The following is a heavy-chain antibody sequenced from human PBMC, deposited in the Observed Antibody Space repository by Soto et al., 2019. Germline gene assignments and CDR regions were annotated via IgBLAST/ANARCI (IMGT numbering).Heavy chain of an antibody. CDR2: IYYSGST. CDR1: GGSISSSSYY. D-gene: IGHD2-15*01. J-gene: IGHJ4*01. Sequence: QLQLQESGPGLVKPSETLSLTCTVSGGSISSSSYYWGWIRQPPGKGLEWLGSIYYSGSTYYNPSLKSRVTISVDTSKNQFSLKLSSVTAADTAVYYCARLGEGYCSGGSCYLPGYWGHGTLVTVSS. CDR3: ARLGEGYCSGGSCYLPGY. V-gene: IGHV4-39*01.